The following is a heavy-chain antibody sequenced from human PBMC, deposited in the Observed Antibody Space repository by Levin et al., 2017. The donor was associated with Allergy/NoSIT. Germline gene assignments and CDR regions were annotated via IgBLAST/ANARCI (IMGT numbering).Heavy chain of an antibody. CDR3: ARDSWVTMVRGVMLY. V-gene: IGHV1-2*02. D-gene: IGHD3-10*01. CDR2: INPNSGGT. CDR1: GYTFSGYY. J-gene: IGHJ4*02. Sequence: ASVKVSCKASGYTFSGYYMHWVRQAPGQGLEWMGWINPNSGGTNYAQKFQGRVTMTRDTSISTAYMELSRLRSDDTAVYYCARDSWVTMVRGVMLYWGQGTLVTVSS.